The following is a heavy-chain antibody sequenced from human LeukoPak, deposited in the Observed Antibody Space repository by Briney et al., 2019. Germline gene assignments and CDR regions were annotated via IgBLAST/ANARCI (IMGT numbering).Heavy chain of an antibody. Sequence: SVKVSCKASGGTFSSYAISWVRQAPGQGLEWMGGIIPIFGTANYAQKFQGRVTITADESTSTAYMELSSLRSEDTAVYYCARGRHKGGTAAIPSSFDYWGQGTLVTVSS. CDR1: GGTFSSYA. D-gene: IGHD2-2*02. CDR3: ARGRHKGGTAAIPSSFDY. CDR2: IIPIFGTA. V-gene: IGHV1-69*13. J-gene: IGHJ4*02.